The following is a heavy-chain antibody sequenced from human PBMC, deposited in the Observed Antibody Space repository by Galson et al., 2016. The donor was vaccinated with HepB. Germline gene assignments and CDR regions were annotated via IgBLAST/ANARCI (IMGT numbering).Heavy chain of an antibody. CDR3: ARQVWNDGDDFDY. D-gene: IGHD1-1*01. J-gene: IGHJ4*02. CDR1: GYSFIPNW. V-gene: IGHV5-51*01. Sequence: QSGAEVKKPGESLKISCKGSGYSFIPNWIGWVRQMLGKGLEWMAIIYPGDSETRYSPSFQGQVTFSVDKSTSTAYLQWGSLKASDTAMYYCARQVWNDGDDFDYWGQGTLVTVSS. CDR2: IYPGDSET.